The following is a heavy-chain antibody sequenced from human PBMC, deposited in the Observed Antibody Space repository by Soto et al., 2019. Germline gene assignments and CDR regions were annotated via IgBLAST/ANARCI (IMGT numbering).Heavy chain of an antibody. D-gene: IGHD2-2*02. CDR2: MNPNSGNT. Sequence: ASVKVSCKASGYTFTSYDINWVRQATGQGXEWMGWMNPNSGNTGYAQKFQGRVTMTRNTSISTAYMELSSLRSEDTAVYYCARLVVVPAAIHYYYYYGMDVWGQGTTVTVSS. J-gene: IGHJ6*02. CDR1: GYTFTSYD. V-gene: IGHV1-8*01. CDR3: ARLVVVPAAIHYYYYYGMDV.